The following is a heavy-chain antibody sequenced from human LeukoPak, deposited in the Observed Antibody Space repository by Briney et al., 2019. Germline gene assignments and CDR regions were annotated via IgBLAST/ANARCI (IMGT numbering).Heavy chain of an antibody. V-gene: IGHV1-8*03. Sequence: GASVKVSCKASGYTFTRYDINWVRQATGQGLEWMGWMNPNSGNTGYAQKFQGRVTITRNTSISTAYMELSSLRSEDTAVYYCARGRTYYDILTGLVRFDPWGQGTLVTVSS. CDR2: MNPNSGNT. D-gene: IGHD3-9*01. J-gene: IGHJ5*02. CDR3: ARGRTYYDILTGLVRFDP. CDR1: GYTFTRYD.